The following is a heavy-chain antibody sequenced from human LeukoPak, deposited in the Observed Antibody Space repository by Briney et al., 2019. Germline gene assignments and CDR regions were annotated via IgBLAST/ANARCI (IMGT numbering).Heavy chain of an antibody. CDR1: GVSVSSGPVY. J-gene: IGHJ5*02. V-gene: IGHV4-61*02. CDR3: ARDTSSPVFVIDL. D-gene: IGHD2-2*01. Sequence: SETLSLTCTVSGVSVSSGPVYWSWIRQPAGKGVEWIGRIYTSGNTNYNPSLKSRVTISIHTSKNQFSLALSSVTATDTAVYYCARDTSSPVFVIDLWSQGTLVTISS. CDR2: IYTSGNT.